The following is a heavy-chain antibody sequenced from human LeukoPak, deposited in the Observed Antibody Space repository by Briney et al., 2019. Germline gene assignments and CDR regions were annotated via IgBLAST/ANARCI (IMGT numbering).Heavy chain of an antibody. Sequence: PSETLSLTCTVSGGSIGSFYWTWIRQPPGMGLEWIGYIYYSGSTNYNPSLKSRVTISVDTSKNQFSLKLRSVTAADTAVYYCARAVNWFELWGQGTLVTVSS. CDR3: ARAVNWFEL. CDR2: IYYSGST. J-gene: IGHJ5*02. V-gene: IGHV4-59*01. CDR1: GGSIGSFY.